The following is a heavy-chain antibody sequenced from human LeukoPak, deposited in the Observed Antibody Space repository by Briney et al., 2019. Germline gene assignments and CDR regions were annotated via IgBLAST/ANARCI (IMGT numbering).Heavy chain of an antibody. V-gene: IGHV4-39*07. Sequence: PSETLSLTCTVSGGSISSNSYYWGWIRQPPGKGLEWIGSIYYGGSSYYNPSLKSRVTISVDTSKNQFSLKLSSVTAADTAVYYCATGGDYYGSGTYYNNWGQGTLVTVSS. CDR3: ATGGDYYGSGTYYNN. J-gene: IGHJ4*02. CDR1: GGSISSNSYY. D-gene: IGHD3-10*01. CDR2: IYYGGSS.